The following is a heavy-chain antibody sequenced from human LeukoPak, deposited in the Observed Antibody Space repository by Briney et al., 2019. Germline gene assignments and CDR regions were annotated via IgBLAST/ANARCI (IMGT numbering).Heavy chain of an antibody. CDR2: IRYDGSNK. Sequence: GGSLRLSCAASGFTFSGYGMHWVRQAPGKGLEWVAFIRYDGSNKYYAESVKGRFTISRDNSKNTLYLQMNSPRAEDTAVYYCASKGWFDSWGQGTLVTVSS. CDR3: ASKGWFDS. CDR1: GFTFSGYG. V-gene: IGHV3-30*02. J-gene: IGHJ5*01.